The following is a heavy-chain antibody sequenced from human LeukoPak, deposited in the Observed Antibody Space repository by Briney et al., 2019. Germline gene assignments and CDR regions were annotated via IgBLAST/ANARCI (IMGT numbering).Heavy chain of an antibody. J-gene: IGHJ3*02. CDR3: ARDPFAVAGTRSAFDI. V-gene: IGHV3-7*01. CDR2: IHKDGSAK. D-gene: IGHD6-19*01. Sequence: GGSLRLSCAGTGFTFSDYWMSWVRQAPGKGLEWVANIHKDGSAKYYVDSVQGRFTISRDNAKNLLYLQMNSLRAEDTAVYYCARDPFAVAGTRSAFDIWGQGTMVTVSS. CDR1: GFTFSDYW.